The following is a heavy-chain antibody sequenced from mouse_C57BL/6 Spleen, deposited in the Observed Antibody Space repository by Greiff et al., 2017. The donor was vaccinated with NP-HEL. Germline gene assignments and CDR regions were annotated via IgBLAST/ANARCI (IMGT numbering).Heavy chain of an antibody. J-gene: IGHJ4*01. CDR3: ARCYYYGSSYDAMDY. CDR1: GYAFTNYL. D-gene: IGHD1-1*01. CDR2: INPGSGGT. V-gene: IGHV1-54*01. Sequence: VQLQQSGAELVRPGPSVKVSCKASGYAFTNYLIEWVKQRPGQGLEWIGVINPGSGGTNYNEKFKGKATLTADKSSSTAYMQLSSLTSEDSAVYFCARCYYYGSSYDAMDYWGQGTSVTVSS.